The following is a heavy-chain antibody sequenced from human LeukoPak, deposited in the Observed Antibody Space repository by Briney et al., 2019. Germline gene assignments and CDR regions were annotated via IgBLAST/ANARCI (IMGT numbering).Heavy chain of an antibody. CDR2: IYYSGST. D-gene: IGHD2-15*01. CDR1: GGSISGYY. CDR3: ARIHRYCSGGNCYVNDY. Sequence: SETLSLTCTVSGGSISGYYWSWIRQPPGKGPEWIGYIYYSGSTKYNPSLKSRVTISVDTSKNQFSLALSSATAADMAIYYCARIHRYCSGGNCYVNDYWGQGALVTVSS. V-gene: IGHV4-59*01. J-gene: IGHJ4*02.